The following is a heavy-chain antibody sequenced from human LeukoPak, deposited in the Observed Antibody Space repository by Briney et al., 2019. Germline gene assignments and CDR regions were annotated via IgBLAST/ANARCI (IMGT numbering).Heavy chain of an antibody. V-gene: IGHV4-4*07. D-gene: IGHD3-16*02. CDR2: IYTSGST. Sequence: PSETLSLTCTVSGGSINSYYWSWIRQPAGKGLEWIGRIYTSGSTNYNPSLKSRVTMSVDTSKNQFSLKLSSVTAADTAVYYCARVAGHGLSWSYAFDIWGQGTMVTVSS. J-gene: IGHJ3*02. CDR1: GGSINSYY. CDR3: ARVAGHGLSWSYAFDI.